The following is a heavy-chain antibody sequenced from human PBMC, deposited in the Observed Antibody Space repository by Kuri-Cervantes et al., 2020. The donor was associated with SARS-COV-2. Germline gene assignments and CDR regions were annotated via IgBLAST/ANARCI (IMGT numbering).Heavy chain of an antibody. J-gene: IGHJ4*02. CDR1: GYTFTSYA. CDR2: ISTYNGNT. CDR3: AREIQLWKPIDY. D-gene: IGHD5-18*01. V-gene: IGHV1-18*04. Sequence: GGSLRLSCKAFGYTFTSYAISWVRQAPGQGLEWMGWISTYNGNTNYAQKLQGRVTMTTDTSTSTAYMELRSLRSDDTAVYYCAREIQLWKPIDYWGQGTLVTVSS.